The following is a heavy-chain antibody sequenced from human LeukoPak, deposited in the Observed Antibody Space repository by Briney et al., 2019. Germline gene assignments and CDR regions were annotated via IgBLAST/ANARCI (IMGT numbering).Heavy chain of an antibody. V-gene: IGHV3-49*04. Sequence: PGGSLRLSCTASGFTFGDYAMSWVRQAPGKGLEWVGFIRSKAYGGTTEYAASVKGRFTISRDDSKSIAYLQMNSLRAEDTAVYYCARARDYYDSSGYVNWFDPWGQGTLVTVSS. CDR3: ARARDYYDSSGYVNWFDP. CDR1: GFTFGDYA. D-gene: IGHD3-22*01. J-gene: IGHJ5*02. CDR2: IRSKAYGGTT.